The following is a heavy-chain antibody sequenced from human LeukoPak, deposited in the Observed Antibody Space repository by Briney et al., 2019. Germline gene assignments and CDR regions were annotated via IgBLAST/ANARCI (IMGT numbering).Heavy chain of an antibody. CDR2: VYTSGST. CDR1: GGSISSGSYY. V-gene: IGHV4-61*02. Sequence: SETLSLTCTVSGGSISSGSYYWSWIRQPAGKGLEWIGRVYTSGSTNYNPSLKSRVTISVDTSKNQFSLKLSSVTAADTAVYYCARVYYDSSGNYYAGALEIWGQGTTVTVSS. D-gene: IGHD3-22*01. CDR3: ARVYYDSSGNYYAGALEI. J-gene: IGHJ3*02.